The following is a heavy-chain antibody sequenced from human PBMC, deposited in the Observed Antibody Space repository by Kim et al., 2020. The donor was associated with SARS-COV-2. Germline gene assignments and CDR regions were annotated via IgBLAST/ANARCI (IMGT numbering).Heavy chain of an antibody. CDR3: PRDIGCAYSSSWLPDY. J-gene: IGHJ4*02. V-gene: IGHV1-46*01. D-gene: IGHD6-13*01. Sequence: ASVKVSCKASGYTFTSDYMHWVRQAPGQGLEWMGIIDPGGGSTSYAQKFQGRVTITRDTSTSTAYMELSSLRSEDTAVYYCPRDIGCAYSSSWLPDYCGQGNLVTVSS. CDR1: GYTFTSDY. CDR2: IDPGGGST.